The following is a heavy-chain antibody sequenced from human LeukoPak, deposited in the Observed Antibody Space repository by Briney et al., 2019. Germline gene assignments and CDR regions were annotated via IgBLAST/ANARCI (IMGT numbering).Heavy chain of an antibody. Sequence: GGSLRLSCAASGFTFSSYWMSWVRQAPGKGLEWLANIKQDGSEKYYVDSVKGRFTISRDNAKNSLYLQMNSLRAEDTAVYYCAREGVATIIHYYYYYGMDVWGQGTTVTVSS. J-gene: IGHJ6*02. D-gene: IGHD5-12*01. CDR2: IKQDGSEK. CDR3: AREGVATIIHYYYYYGMDV. V-gene: IGHV3-7*01. CDR1: GFTFSSYW.